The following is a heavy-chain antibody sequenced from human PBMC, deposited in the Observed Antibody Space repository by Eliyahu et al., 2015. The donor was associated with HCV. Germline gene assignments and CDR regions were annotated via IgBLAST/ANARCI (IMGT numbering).Heavy chain of an antibody. V-gene: IGHV3-74*01. Sequence: VESGGGLVQPGGSLRLSCVASGFTFSNYWMHWVRQAPGKGPVWVSHIKTDGSSTSYADSVKGRFTISRDNAKNTLYLQMNSLRAEDTAVYYCARFGDYASYFDNWGQGTLVTVSS. D-gene: IGHD4-17*01. CDR1: GFTFSNYW. J-gene: IGHJ4*02. CDR3: ARFGDYASYFDN. CDR2: IKTDGSST.